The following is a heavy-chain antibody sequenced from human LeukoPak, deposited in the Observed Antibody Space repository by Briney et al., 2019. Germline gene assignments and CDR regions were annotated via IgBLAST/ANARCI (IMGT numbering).Heavy chain of an antibody. CDR1: GFTFSTYW. D-gene: IGHD3-10*01. J-gene: IGHJ4*02. Sequence: PGGSLRLSCAASGFTFSTYWMTWVRQAPGKGLECVANIKQDGSDIYFVDSVKGRFTISRDNAKNSLYLQMNSLRGEDTAVYYCARARYGSGGYFFDFWGQGTLVTVP. CDR2: IKQDGSDI. V-gene: IGHV3-7*04. CDR3: ARARYGSGGYFFDF.